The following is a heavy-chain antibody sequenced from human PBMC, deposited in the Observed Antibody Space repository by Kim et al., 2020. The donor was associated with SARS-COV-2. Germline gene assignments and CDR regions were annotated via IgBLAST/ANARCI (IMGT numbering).Heavy chain of an antibody. CDR3: ARGGLTSGFDY. J-gene: IGHJ4*02. Sequence: AGSVMGRFTISRDSSRNTVFLQMNSLRADDTAVYYCARGGLTSGFDYWGQGTLVTVSS. V-gene: IGHV3-23*01. D-gene: IGHD3-3*01.